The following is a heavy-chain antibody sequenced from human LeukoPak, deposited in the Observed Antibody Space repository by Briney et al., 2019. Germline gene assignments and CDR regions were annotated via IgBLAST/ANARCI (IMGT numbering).Heavy chain of an antibody. Sequence: GGSLRLSCAASGLKFDDYGMSWVRQAPGKGLERVSGINWNGGNTGYADSVKGRFTISRDNAKKSLYLQMNSLRAEDTALYYCARSYHYDSSADYWGQGTLVTVSS. J-gene: IGHJ4*02. D-gene: IGHD3-22*01. CDR1: GLKFDDYG. CDR3: ARSYHYDSSADY. CDR2: INWNGGNT. V-gene: IGHV3-20*04.